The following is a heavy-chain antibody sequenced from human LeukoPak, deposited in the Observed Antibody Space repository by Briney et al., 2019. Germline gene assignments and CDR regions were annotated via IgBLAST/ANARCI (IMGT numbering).Heavy chain of an antibody. J-gene: IGHJ1*01. Sequence: GGSLRLSCAASGFTFSTYAMSWVRQAPGKGLEWVSLISGRGDGTYYAESVKGRFTISRDNSKNTVYLHMNSLRDDDAAIDYCAKGPKTADPLEEYFQHWGQGSLVTVSS. CDR1: GFTFSTYA. CDR3: AKGPKTADPLEEYFQH. D-gene: IGHD1-1*01. CDR2: ISGRGDGT. V-gene: IGHV3-23*01.